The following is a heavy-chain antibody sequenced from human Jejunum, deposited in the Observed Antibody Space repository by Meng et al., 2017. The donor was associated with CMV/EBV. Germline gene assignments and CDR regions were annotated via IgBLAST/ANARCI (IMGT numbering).Heavy chain of an antibody. Sequence: EFTFNTYWMGWVRQAPGKGLEWVANIRQDGSEKYYVDSVKGRFTISRDNARNSLYLQMNGLRAEDTALYYCTRANRDSKYYAVDVWGQGTKVTVSS. CDR1: EFTFNTYW. V-gene: IGHV3-7*01. J-gene: IGHJ6*02. CDR3: TRANRDSKYYAVDV. D-gene: IGHD3-22*01. CDR2: IRQDGSEK.